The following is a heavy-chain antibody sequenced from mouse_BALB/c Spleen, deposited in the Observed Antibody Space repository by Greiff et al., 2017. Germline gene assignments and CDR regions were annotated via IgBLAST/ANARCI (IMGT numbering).Heavy chain of an antibody. CDR2: ISSGGST. Sequence: DVKLVESGGGLVKPGGSLKLSCAASGFTFSSYAMSWVRQTPEKRLEWVASISSGGSTYYPDSVKGRFTISRDNARNILYLQMSSLRSEDTAMYYCARGGDYDDWFAYWGQGTLVTVSA. V-gene: IGHV5-6-5*01. D-gene: IGHD2-4*01. J-gene: IGHJ3*01. CDR3: ARGGDYDDWFAY. CDR1: GFTFSSYA.